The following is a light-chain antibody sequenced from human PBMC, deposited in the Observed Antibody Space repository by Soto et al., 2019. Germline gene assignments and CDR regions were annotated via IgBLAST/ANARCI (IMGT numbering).Light chain of an antibody. CDR2: DAS. J-gene: IGKJ5*01. CDR1: QSVKTL. CDR3: QQRSNWPPIT. Sequence: EIVLPQSPATLSLSPGASATLSCRASQSVKTLLVWYQQRPGQAPRLLIHDASHRAAGIPARFSGIVFGTDFTLTISSLEPEDAAVYDGQQRSNWPPITFGQGTRLEIK. V-gene: IGKV3-11*01.